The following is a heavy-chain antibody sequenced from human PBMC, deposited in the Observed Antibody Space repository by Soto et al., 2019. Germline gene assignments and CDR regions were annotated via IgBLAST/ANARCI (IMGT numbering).Heavy chain of an antibody. CDR1: GFTFSGSA. V-gene: IGHV3-73*01. J-gene: IGHJ6*02. CDR2: FRSKGNNYAT. CDR3: ICGYSNYGMDV. Sequence: EVQLVESGGGLVQPGGSLKLSCAASGFTFSGSALHWVRQASGKGLEWVGRFRSKGNNYATAYAASVKGRFTISRDDSKNTAYLQMNSLKTEETAVYYCICGYSNYGMDVWGQGTTVTVSS. D-gene: IGHD4-4*01.